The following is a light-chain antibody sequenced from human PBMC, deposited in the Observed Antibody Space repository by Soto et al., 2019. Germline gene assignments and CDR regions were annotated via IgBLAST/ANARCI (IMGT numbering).Light chain of an antibody. J-gene: IGKJ3*01. V-gene: IGKV1-27*01. CDR1: QDITTY. Sequence: DIQMTQSPSSLSASVGERVTITCRASQDITTYLAWYQQEPGKVPKLLIYGASALRSGVPSRFSGRGSGTDFTLTISSLQPEDVATYYCQQYNSARPTFGPGTKVDVK. CDR2: GAS. CDR3: QQYNSARPT.